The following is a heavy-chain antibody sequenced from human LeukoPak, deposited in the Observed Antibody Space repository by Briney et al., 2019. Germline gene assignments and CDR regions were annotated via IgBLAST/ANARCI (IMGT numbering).Heavy chain of an antibody. CDR2: IRYDGSNK. J-gene: IGHJ3*02. CDR1: GFTFSSYG. V-gene: IGHV3-30*02. CDR3: ARDHGYYDSSGRLFAFDI. D-gene: IGHD3-22*01. Sequence: GGSLRLSCAASGFTFSSYGMYWVRQAPGKGLEWVAFIRYDGSNKYYADSVKGRFTISRDNSKNTLYLQMNSLRAEDTAVYYCARDHGYYDSSGRLFAFDIWGQGTMVTVSS.